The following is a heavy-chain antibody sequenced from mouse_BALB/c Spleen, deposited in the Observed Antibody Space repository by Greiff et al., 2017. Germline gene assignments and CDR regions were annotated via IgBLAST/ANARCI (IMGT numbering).Heavy chain of an antibody. J-gene: IGHJ4*01. Sequence: QVQLQQSGAELVKPGASVKLSCKASGYTFTSYYMYWVKQRPGQGLEWIGEINPSNGGTNFNEKFKSKATLTVDKSSSTAYMQLSSLTSEDSAVYYCTREGGSYYAMDYWGQGTSVTVSS. CDR1: GYTFTSYY. V-gene: IGHV1S81*02. CDR2: INPSNGGT. CDR3: TREGGSYYAMDY.